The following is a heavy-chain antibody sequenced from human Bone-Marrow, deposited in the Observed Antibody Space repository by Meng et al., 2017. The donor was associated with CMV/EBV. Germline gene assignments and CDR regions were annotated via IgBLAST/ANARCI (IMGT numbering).Heavy chain of an antibody. CDR2: IYNSGNT. V-gene: IGHV4-39*07. CDR3: ARVLGLLLDY. Sequence: SETLSLTCTVSGGSVSGTGYYWAWIRQPPGKGLEWVGIIYNSGNTYYNPSVKSRVIISTQRSKNQFSLRLTSMTAADTAVYYCARVLGLLLDYWGQGTLVTVSS. D-gene: IGHD2-15*01. J-gene: IGHJ4*02. CDR1: GGSVSGTGYY.